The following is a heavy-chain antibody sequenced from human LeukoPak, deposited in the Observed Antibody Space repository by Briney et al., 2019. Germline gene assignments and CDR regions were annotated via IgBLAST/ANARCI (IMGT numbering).Heavy chain of an antibody. CDR1: GFSVSDNY. Sequence: GGSLRLSCAVSGFSVSDNYVSWVRRAPGKGLQWVSIIYPNTNTYNAASVKGRFTISRDNSKNTIYLEIDSLTAEDTAVYYCARTNPVYGDYDYRGLGTLVTVYS. CDR3: ARTNPVYGDYDY. J-gene: IGHJ4*02. D-gene: IGHD4-17*01. CDR2: IYPNTNT. V-gene: IGHV3-53*01.